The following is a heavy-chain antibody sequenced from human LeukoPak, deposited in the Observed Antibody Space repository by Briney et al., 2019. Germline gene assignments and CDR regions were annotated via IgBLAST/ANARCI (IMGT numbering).Heavy chain of an antibody. CDR3: ARKGDCSSTSCYPYY. Sequence: PSETLSLTCTVSGGSISSSSYYWGWIRQPPGKGLEWIGSIYYSGSTYYNPSLKSRVTISVDTSKNQFSLKVSSVTAADTAVYYCARKGDCSSTSCYPYYWGQGTLVTVSS. D-gene: IGHD2-2*01. CDR2: IYYSGST. CDR1: GGSISSSSYY. V-gene: IGHV4-39*07. J-gene: IGHJ4*02.